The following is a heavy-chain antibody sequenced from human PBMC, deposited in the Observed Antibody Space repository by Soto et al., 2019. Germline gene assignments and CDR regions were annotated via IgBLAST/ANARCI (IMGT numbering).Heavy chain of an antibody. CDR2: ISAHNGNT. CDR3: ARGRYGDY. D-gene: IGHD1-1*01. CDR1: GYGFTTYG. J-gene: IGHJ4*02. V-gene: IGHV1-18*01. Sequence: QVHLVQSGAEVKKPGASVKVSCKGSGYGFTTYGITWVRQAPGQGLEWMAWISAHNGNTNYAQKLQGSVTVTRDTSTSPAYMELRSLRSDDTAVYYCARGRYGDYWGQGALVTVSS.